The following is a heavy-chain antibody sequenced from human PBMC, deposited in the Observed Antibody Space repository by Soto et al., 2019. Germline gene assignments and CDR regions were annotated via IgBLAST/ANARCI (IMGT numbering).Heavy chain of an antibody. CDR2: INPNSGGT. D-gene: IGHD7-27*01. CDR1: GYTFTGYY. J-gene: IGHJ6*02. Sequence: GASVKVSCKASGYTFTGYYMHWVRQAPGQGLEWMGWINPNSGGTNYAQKFQGWVTMTRDTSISTAYMELSRLRSDDTAVYYCATHPLPNWGDGVHYYGRSFCDQLTTVPVSS. V-gene: IGHV1-2*04. CDR3: ATHPLPNWGDGVHYYGRSF.